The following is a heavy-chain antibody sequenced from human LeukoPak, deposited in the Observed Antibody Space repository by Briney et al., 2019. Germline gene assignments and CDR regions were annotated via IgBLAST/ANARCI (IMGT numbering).Heavy chain of an antibody. CDR3: ARERIAAAGTPPGHAFDI. J-gene: IGHJ3*02. Sequence: SVKVSCKASGGTFSSYAISWVRQAPGQGLEWMGRIIPILGIANYAQKFQGRVTITADKSTSTAYMELSSLRSEDTAVYYCARERIAAAGTPPGHAFDIWAKGQWSPSLQ. CDR1: GGTFSSYA. D-gene: IGHD6-13*01. V-gene: IGHV1-69*10. CDR2: IIPILGIA.